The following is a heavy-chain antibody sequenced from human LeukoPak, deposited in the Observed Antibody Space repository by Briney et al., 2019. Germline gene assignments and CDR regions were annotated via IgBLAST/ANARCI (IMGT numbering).Heavy chain of an antibody. V-gene: IGHV3-30*03. D-gene: IGHD6-19*01. CDR1: GFTFSTYG. CDR2: ISYDGSNK. Sequence: GGSLRLSCAASGFTFSTYGMHWVRQAPGKGLEWVAVISYDGSNKYYADSVKGRFTISRDNSKNTLYLQMNSLRAEDTAVYYCARDQTGYSSGWSSGPYGMDVWGQGTTVIVSS. CDR3: ARDQTGYSSGWSSGPYGMDV. J-gene: IGHJ6*02.